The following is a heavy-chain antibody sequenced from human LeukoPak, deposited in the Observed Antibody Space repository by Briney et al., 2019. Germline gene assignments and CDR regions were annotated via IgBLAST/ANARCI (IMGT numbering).Heavy chain of an antibody. J-gene: IGHJ1*01. D-gene: IGHD6-19*01. CDR1: GGTFSSYA. Sequence: PVKVSCKASGGTFSSYAISWVRQAPGQGLEWMGGIIPIFGTANYAQKFQGRVTITADESTSTAYMELSSLRSEDTAVYYCATGSFGWYDEYFQHWGQGTLVTVSS. V-gene: IGHV1-69*01. CDR3: ATGSFGWYDEYFQH. CDR2: IIPIFGTA.